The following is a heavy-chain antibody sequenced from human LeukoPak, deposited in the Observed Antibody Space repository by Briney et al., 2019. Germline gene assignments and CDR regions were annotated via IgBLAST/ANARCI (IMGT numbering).Heavy chain of an antibody. Sequence: PGGSLRLSCAASGFTLSSYAMNWVRQAPGKGLEWVSTISGSGGSTYYADSVKGRFTISRDNSKNTLYLQMNSLRAEDTAVYYCANYQRWLQSPLDYWGQGTLVTVSS. CDR1: GFTLSSYA. V-gene: IGHV3-23*01. CDR2: ISGSGGST. D-gene: IGHD5-24*01. J-gene: IGHJ4*02. CDR3: ANYQRWLQSPLDY.